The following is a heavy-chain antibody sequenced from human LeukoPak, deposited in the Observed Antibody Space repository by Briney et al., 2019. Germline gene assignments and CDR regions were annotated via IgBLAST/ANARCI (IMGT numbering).Heavy chain of an antibody. CDR1: GGTFSSYT. V-gene: IGHV1-69*02. J-gene: IGHJ6*02. D-gene: IGHD4-11*01. Sequence: SVKVSCKASGGTFSSYTISWVRQAPGQGLGWMGRIIPILGIANYAQKFQGRVTITADKSTSTAYMELSSLRSEDTAVYYCARYPRTTVTRGYYGMDVWGQGTTVTVSS. CDR2: IIPILGIA. CDR3: ARYPRTTVTRGYYGMDV.